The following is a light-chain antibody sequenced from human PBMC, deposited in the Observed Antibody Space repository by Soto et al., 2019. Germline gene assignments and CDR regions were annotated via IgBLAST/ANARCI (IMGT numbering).Light chain of an antibody. CDR1: SSNIGSTT. Sequence: QSVLTQPPSASGTPGQRVTIACSGSSSNIGSTTVKWYQQLPGTAPKLLIYNNNQRPSGVPDRFSGSKSGTSASLAISGLQSEDEADYYCCSYAGSSVVFGGGTKVTVL. CDR2: NNN. CDR3: CSYAGSSVV. J-gene: IGLJ2*01. V-gene: IGLV1-44*01.